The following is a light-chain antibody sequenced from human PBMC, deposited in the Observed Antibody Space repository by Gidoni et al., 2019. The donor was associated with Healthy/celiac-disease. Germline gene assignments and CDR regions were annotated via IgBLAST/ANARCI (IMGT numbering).Light chain of an antibody. CDR1: QSISSY. J-gene: IGKJ1*01. Sequence: FVLSQSPATLSLSSGYRDTLPCRASQSISSYLAWYQQKPGQAPKLLIYDASNMATGVPARFSGSGSGADFTLTISSLEPEDFAVYYCQQSNRSQWTFGQGTKVEIK. CDR3: QQSNRSQWT. CDR2: DAS. V-gene: IGKV3-11*01.